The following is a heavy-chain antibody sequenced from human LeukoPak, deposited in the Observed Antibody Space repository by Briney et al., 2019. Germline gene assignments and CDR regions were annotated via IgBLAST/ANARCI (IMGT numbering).Heavy chain of an antibody. Sequence: SETLSLTCAVSGGSISSSNWWSWVRQPPVKGLEWIGEIYHSGSTNYNPSLKSRVTISVDKSKNQFSLKLSSVTAADTAVYYCARRYYDILTGHYGMDVWGQGTTVTVSS. CDR1: GGSISSSNW. J-gene: IGHJ6*02. CDR2: IYHSGST. V-gene: IGHV4-4*02. CDR3: ARRYYDILTGHYGMDV. D-gene: IGHD3-9*01.